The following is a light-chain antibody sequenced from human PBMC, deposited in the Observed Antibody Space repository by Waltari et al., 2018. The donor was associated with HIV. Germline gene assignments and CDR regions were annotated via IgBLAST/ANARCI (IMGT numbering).Light chain of an antibody. Sequence: DIVLTQFPDSLAVSLGARATVNCKSNQSLLYRSNNKNYLAWYQQRPGQPPKMLIYWASTREYGVPDRFSGSGTGTDFTLTISSLQAEDVAVYYCLQYFSTPRTFGGGTKVEIK. CDR2: WAS. CDR1: QSLLYRSNNKNY. V-gene: IGKV4-1*01. CDR3: LQYFSTPRT. J-gene: IGKJ4*01.